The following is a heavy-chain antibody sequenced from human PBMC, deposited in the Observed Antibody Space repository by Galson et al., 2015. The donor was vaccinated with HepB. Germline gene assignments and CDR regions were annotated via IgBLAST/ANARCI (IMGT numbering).Heavy chain of an antibody. J-gene: IGHJ4*02. D-gene: IGHD1-26*01. CDR2: IYYNGNT. V-gene: IGHV4-39*02. Sequence: ETLSLTCTVSGGSISSSTYYWGWIRQPPGKGLEWIGTIYYNGNTYYNPSLKSRVIISVDTSRNQFSLKLSSVTAADTAVYYCAREQSYFIDYWGRGTLVTVSS. CDR3: AREQSYFIDY. CDR1: GGSISSSTYY.